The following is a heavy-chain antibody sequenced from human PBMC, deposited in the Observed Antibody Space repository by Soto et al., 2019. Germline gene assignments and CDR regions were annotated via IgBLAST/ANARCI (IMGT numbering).Heavy chain of an antibody. CDR3: ARGVPYYYDSSSTEHDAFDI. V-gene: IGHV1-69*13. Sequence: SVKVSFKASRGTFSSSAISCVRQAPGQGLECMVGIIPIFGTANYAQKLQGRVTITADESTSTAYMELSSLRSEDTAVYYCARGVPYYYDSSSTEHDAFDIWGQGTMGTF. D-gene: IGHD3-22*01. J-gene: IGHJ3*02. CDR2: IIPIFGTA. CDR1: RGTFSSSA.